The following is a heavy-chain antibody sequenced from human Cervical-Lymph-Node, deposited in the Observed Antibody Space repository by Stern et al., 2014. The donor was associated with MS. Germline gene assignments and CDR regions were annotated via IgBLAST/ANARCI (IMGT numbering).Heavy chain of an antibody. CDR1: GASISSANYY. J-gene: IGHJ4*02. CDR2: IYFSGST. D-gene: IGHD6-19*01. V-gene: IGHV4-31*03. CDR3: ARGSAVAGSFDH. Sequence: VPLVESGPGLVKPSQTLSLTCTVSGASISSANYYWNWVRQHPGRGLEWIGYIYFSGSTYYDPSLKRRITMSVDTSQNQFSLKMESVTAADTAVYYCARGSAVAGSFDHWGQGALVTVSS.